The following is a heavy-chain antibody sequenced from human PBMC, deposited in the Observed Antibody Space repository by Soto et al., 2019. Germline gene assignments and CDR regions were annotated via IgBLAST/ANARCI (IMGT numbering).Heavy chain of an antibody. J-gene: IGHJ4*02. V-gene: IGHV3-33*01. Sequence: GGSLRLSCAASGFTFSSYGMHWVRQAPGKGLEWVAVIWYDGSNKYYADSVKGRFTISRDNSKNTLYLQMNSLRAEDTAVYYCARDDGDYYFDYWGQGTLVTVSS. CDR3: ARDDGDYYFDY. D-gene: IGHD4-17*01. CDR2: IWYDGSNK. CDR1: GFTFSSYG.